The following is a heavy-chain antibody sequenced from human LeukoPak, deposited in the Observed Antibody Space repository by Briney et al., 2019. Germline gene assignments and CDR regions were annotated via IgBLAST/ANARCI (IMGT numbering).Heavy chain of an antibody. CDR2: IDWDDDK. D-gene: IGHD5-18*01. Sequence: RTSGPALVKPTQTLTLTCTFSGFSVTTKGMCVSWIRQPPGKALEWLARIDWDDDKYYSTSLKTRLTISKDTSKNQVVLTMTNMDPVDTATYYCAQMVRQIWLYGMDVWGQGTTVTVSS. V-gene: IGHV2-70*11. J-gene: IGHJ6*02. CDR1: GFSVTTKGMC. CDR3: AQMVRQIWLYGMDV.